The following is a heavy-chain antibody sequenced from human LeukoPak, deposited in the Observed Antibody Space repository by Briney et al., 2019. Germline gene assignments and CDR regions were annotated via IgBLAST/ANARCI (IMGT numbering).Heavy chain of an antibody. CDR1: GYTFTSYY. CDR2: INPSGGST. CDR3: ARLSPNHHEVY. Sequence: ASVKVSCKASGYTFTSYYMHWVRQAPGRGLEWMGIINPSGGSTSYAQKFQGRVTMTRDTSTSTVYMELSSLRSEDTAVYYCARLSPNHHEVYWGQGTLVTVSS. V-gene: IGHV1-46*01. D-gene: IGHD1-14*01. J-gene: IGHJ4*02.